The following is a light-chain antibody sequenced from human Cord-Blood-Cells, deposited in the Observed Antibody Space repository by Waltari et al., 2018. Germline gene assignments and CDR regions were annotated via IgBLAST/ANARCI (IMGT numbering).Light chain of an antibody. CDR3: QQYNSYST. Sequence: DIHMTLSPFTLSASVGESVTITCRASQSISSWLDWYQQKPGKAPKLLIYDASSLESGVPSRFSGSGSGTEFTLTISSLQPDDFATYYCQQYNSYSTFGQGTKVEI. V-gene: IGKV1-5*01. CDR1: QSISSW. CDR2: DAS. J-gene: IGKJ1*01.